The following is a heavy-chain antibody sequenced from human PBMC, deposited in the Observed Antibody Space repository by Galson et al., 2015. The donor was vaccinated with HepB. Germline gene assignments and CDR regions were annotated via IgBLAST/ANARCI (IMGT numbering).Heavy chain of an antibody. Sequence: SLRLSCAASGFTFSSYSMNWVRQAPGKGLEWVSYISSSSSTIYYADSVKGRFTISRDNAKNSLYLQMNSLRAEDTAVYYCARDGRSYGYDNYYYYGMDVWGQGTTVTVSS. V-gene: IGHV3-48*04. CDR1: GFTFSSYS. CDR2: ISSSSSTI. J-gene: IGHJ6*02. D-gene: IGHD5-18*01. CDR3: ARDGRSYGYDNYYYYGMDV.